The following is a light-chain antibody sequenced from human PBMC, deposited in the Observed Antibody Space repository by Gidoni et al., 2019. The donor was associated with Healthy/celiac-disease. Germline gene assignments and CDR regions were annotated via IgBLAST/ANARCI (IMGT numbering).Light chain of an antibody. CDR2: DAS. CDR3: QQRSNWRT. J-gene: IGKJ1*01. Sequence: EIVLTQSPATLSLSPGERATLSCRASKSVSSYLAWYQQKPGQGPRLLIYDASNRATGIPARFSGSGSGTDFTLTISSLEPEDFAVYYCQQRSNWRTFGQGTKVEIK. V-gene: IGKV3-11*01. CDR1: KSVSSY.